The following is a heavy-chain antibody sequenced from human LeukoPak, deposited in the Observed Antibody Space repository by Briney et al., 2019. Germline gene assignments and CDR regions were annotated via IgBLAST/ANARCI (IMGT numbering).Heavy chain of an antibody. CDR3: AGGIDFDY. J-gene: IGHJ4*02. CDR2: IFYSGSP. Sequence: SVTLSLTCTVSGRSIISGGYYWSWIRQHPGKVLEWIGYIFYSGSPHYNPSLKSRVTMSLDTSKNQFSLRLSSVTAADTAVYYCAGGIDFDYWGLGTEVIVSS. CDR1: GRSIISGGYY. V-gene: IGHV4-31*03.